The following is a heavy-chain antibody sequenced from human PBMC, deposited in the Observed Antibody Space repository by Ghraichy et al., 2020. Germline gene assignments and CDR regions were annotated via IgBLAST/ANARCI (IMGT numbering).Heavy chain of an antibody. D-gene: IGHD3-9*01. V-gene: IGHV1-69*13. J-gene: IGHJ6*02. CDR3: ARPDFYYDILTGRVRERPRYYYYGMDV. CDR2: IIPIFGTA. CDR1: GGTFSSYA. Sequence: SVKVSCKASGGTFSSYAISWVRQAPGQGLEWMGGIIPIFGTANYAQKFQGRVTITADESTSTAYMELSSLRSEDTAVYYCARPDFYYDILTGRVRERPRYYYYGMDVWGQGTTVTVSS.